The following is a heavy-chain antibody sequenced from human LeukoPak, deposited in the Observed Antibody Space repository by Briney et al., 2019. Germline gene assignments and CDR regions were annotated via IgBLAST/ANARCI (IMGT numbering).Heavy chain of an antibody. J-gene: IGHJ4*02. CDR2: ISFDGTNK. CDR3: VRDPCGGGSCVDY. V-gene: IGHV3-30*03. CDR1: GFIFSSYG. D-gene: IGHD2-15*01. Sequence: PGRSLTLSCAASGFIFSSYGMNWVRQAPGKGLEWVAVISFDGTNKDYAESVKGRFTISRDNSKNSLYLQMNSLRAEDTAVYYCVRDPCGGGSCVDYWGQGTLVTVSS.